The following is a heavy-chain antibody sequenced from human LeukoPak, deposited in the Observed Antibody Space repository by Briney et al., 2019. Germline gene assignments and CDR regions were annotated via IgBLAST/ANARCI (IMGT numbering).Heavy chain of an antibody. J-gene: IGHJ4*02. CDR1: GFTFSSYG. D-gene: IGHD6-6*01. CDR2: ITSSSSYI. Sequence: GGSLRLSCAASGFTFSSYGMNWVRQAPGKGLEWVSSITSSSSYIYYADSVKGRFTISRDNAKNSLYLQMNSLRAEDTAVYYCARSYSSSRGTFDYWGQGTLVTVSA. CDR3: ARSYSSSRGTFDY. V-gene: IGHV3-21*01.